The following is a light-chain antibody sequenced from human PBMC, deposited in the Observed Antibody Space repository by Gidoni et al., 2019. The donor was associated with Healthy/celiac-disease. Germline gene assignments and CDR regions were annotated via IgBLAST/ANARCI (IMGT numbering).Light chain of an antibody. J-gene: IGKJ3*01. CDR3: QQYNSYSRFT. CDR2: DAS. CDR1: QSISSW. Sequence: IQMTQAPSTLSASVGDRVTITCRAIQSISSWLAWYQQKPGKAPKLLIYDASSLESGVPSSFSGSGSGTEFTLTISSLQPDDFATYYCQQYNSYSRFTFGPGTKVDIK. V-gene: IGKV1-5*01.